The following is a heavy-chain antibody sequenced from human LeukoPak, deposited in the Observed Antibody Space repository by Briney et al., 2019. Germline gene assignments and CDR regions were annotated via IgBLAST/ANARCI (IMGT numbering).Heavy chain of an antibody. Sequence: SETLSLTGTVSGGSISSYYWSWIRQPPGEGLEWIGYIYYSGSTNYNPSLKSRVTISVDTSTNQFSLTLSSVTAADTAAFYSPVPEVVVAGQYDYWGQGTLVTVSS. J-gene: IGHJ4*02. CDR3: PVPEVVVAGQYDY. CDR2: IYYSGST. CDR1: GGSISSYY. D-gene: IGHD2-21*01. V-gene: IGHV4-59*01.